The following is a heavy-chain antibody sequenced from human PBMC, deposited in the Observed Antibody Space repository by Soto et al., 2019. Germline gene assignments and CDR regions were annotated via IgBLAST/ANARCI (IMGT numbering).Heavy chain of an antibody. CDR1: GYTFTSYY. D-gene: IGHD6-6*01. CDR3: ARDRGVAARRDYFDY. V-gene: IGHV1-46*01. CDR2: INPSGGST. J-gene: IGHJ4*02. Sequence: ASVKASCKASGYTFTSYYMYWVRQAPGQGLEWMGIINPSGGSTSYAQKFQGRVTMTRDTSTSTVYMELSSLRSEDTAVYYCARDRGVAARRDYFDYWGQGTLVTVSS.